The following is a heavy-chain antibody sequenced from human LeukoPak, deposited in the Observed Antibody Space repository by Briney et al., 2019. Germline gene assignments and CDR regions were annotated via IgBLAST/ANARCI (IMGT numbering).Heavy chain of an antibody. CDR1: GYSISSGYY. CDR2: IYHSGST. D-gene: IGHD5-12*01. CDR3: ARLDIVATILDY. V-gene: IGHV4-38-2*02. J-gene: IGHJ4*02. Sequence: SETLSLTCTVSGYSISSGYYWGWIRQPPGKGLEWIGSIYHSGSTYYNPSLKSRVTISVDTSKNQFSLKLSSVTAADTAVYYCARLDIVATILDYWGQGTLVTVSS.